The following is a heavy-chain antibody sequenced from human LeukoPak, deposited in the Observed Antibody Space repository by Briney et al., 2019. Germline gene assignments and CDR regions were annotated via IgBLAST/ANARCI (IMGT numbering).Heavy chain of an antibody. Sequence: SETLSLICTVSGGSISSGGYYWSWIRQHPGKGLEWIGYIYYSGSTNYDPSLKSRVTISVDTSKNQFSLKLSSVTAADTAVYYCARVGGYYFKEFDPWGQGTLVTVSS. CDR1: GGSISSGGYY. CDR3: ARVGGYYFKEFDP. D-gene: IGHD3-22*01. CDR2: IYYSGST. V-gene: IGHV4-61*08. J-gene: IGHJ5*02.